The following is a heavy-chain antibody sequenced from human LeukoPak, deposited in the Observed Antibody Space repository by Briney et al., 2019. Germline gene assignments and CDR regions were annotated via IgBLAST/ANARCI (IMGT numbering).Heavy chain of an antibody. CDR1: GFTFSSYG. J-gene: IGHJ6*04. CDR2: ISYDGSNK. Sequence: GRSLRLSCAASGFTFSSYGMHWVRQAPGKGLEWVAVISYDGSNKYYADSVKGRFTISRDNSKNTLYLQMNSLRAEDTAVYYCAKESCSSTSCYVLDVWGKGTTVTVSS. V-gene: IGHV3-30*18. CDR3: AKESCSSTSCYVLDV. D-gene: IGHD2-2*01.